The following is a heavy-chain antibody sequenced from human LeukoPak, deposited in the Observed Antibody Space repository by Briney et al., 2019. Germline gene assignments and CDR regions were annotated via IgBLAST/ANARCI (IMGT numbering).Heavy chain of an antibody. CDR1: GFILSNYA. V-gene: IGHV3-13*01. CDR3: ARQSTPHGNFDY. D-gene: IGHD5-24*01. Sequence: PRGALRLSCAASGFILSNYAMHCVRQPAGKGLEWVSALGTAGDTFYPGSVKGRFTISRDNAKKSLFLQMSSLRAEDTAIYYCARQSTPHGNFDYWGQGTLVTVSS. CDR2: LGTAGDT. J-gene: IGHJ4*02.